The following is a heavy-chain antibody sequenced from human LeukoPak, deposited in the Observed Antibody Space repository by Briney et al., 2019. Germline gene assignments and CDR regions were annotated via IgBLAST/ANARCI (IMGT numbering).Heavy chain of an antibody. J-gene: IGHJ6*02. CDR3: TRGPIQLWIHNGVDV. Sequence: GGSLRLSCTASGFTFGDHAMSWVRQAPGKGLEWVGFIRSKAYGGTTEYAASVKGRFTISRDDSKSIAYLQMNSLKTEDTAVYYCTRGPIQLWIHNGVDVWGQGTTVTVSS. D-gene: IGHD5-18*01. V-gene: IGHV3-49*04. CDR1: GFTFGDHA. CDR2: IRSKAYGGTT.